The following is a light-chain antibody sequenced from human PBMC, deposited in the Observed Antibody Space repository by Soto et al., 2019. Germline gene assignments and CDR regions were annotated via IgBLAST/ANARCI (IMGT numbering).Light chain of an antibody. CDR2: GAS. CDR3: QQYNNWPQT. J-gene: IGKJ1*01. Sequence: EIVMTQSPATLSVSPGERATLSCRASQSVSGNLAWYQQKPGQAPRLLIYGASTRATGIPARFSGSESGTEFALTISSLQSEDFAVYYCQQYNNWPQTFGQGTKVEIK. CDR1: QSVSGN. V-gene: IGKV3-15*01.